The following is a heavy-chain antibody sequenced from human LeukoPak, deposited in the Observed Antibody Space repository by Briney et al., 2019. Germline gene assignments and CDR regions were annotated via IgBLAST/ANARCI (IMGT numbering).Heavy chain of an antibody. Sequence: SPTLSLTCAISGDSVSSNSAAWNWLRQSPSRGLEWLGRTYYRSKWYNDYAVSVKSRITINPDTSKNQFSLQLNSVTPEDTAVYYCARDRLYYGSGSGPRIPPTYYYYMDVWGKGTTVTVSS. CDR1: GDSVSSNSAA. J-gene: IGHJ6*03. CDR2: TYYRSKWYN. CDR3: ARDRLYYGSGSGPRIPPTYYYYMDV. D-gene: IGHD3-10*01. V-gene: IGHV6-1*01.